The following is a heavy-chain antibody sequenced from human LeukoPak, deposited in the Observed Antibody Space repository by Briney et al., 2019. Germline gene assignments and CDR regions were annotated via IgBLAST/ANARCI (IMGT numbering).Heavy chain of an antibody. CDR2: INPSGGST. J-gene: IGHJ6*02. CDR3: ARDRGYCSSTGCPPQYGMDV. V-gene: IGHV1-46*01. Sequence: ASVKVSCKASGYTFTSYYMHWMRQAPGQGLEWMGIINPSGGSTSSAQKFQGTVTMTRDTSTSTVYMELSSLRSEDTAVYYCARDRGYCSSTGCPPQYGMDVWGQGTTVTVSS. CDR1: GYTFTSYY. D-gene: IGHD2-2*01.